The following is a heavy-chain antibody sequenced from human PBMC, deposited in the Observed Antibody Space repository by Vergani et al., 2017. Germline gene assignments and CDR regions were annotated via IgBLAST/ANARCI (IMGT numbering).Heavy chain of an antibody. CDR3: SKDRDAYGSRSYYND. D-gene: IGHD3-10*01. CDR1: GFTFSSYD. V-gene: IGHV3-13*01. Sequence: EVQLVESGGGLVQPGGSLRLSCAASGFTFSSYDMHWVRQATGKGLEWVSAIGTAGDTYYPGSVKGRFTISRDNAKNSLYLQMNSLRAEDTDVDYCSKDRDAYGSRSYYNDWGQGTLVTVSS. CDR2: IGTAGDT. J-gene: IGHJ4*02.